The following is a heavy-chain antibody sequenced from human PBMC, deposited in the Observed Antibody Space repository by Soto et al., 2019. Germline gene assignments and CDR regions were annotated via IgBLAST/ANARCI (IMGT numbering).Heavy chain of an antibody. CDR2: IYSGGST. CDR1: GFTVSSNY. V-gene: IGHV3-66*01. D-gene: IGHD3-22*01. CDR3: ARASRNYYDSSGYLYYFDY. J-gene: IGHJ4*02. Sequence: EVQLVESGGGLVQPGGSLRLSCAASGFTVSSNYMSWVRQAPGKGLEWVSVIYSGGSTYYADSVKGRFTISRDNSKNTLYLQMNSPRAEETAVYYCARASRNYYDSSGYLYYFDYWGQGTLVTVSS.